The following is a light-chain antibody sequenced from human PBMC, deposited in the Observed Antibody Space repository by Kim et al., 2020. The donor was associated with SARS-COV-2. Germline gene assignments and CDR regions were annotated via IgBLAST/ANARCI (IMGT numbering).Light chain of an antibody. CDR2: GAC. V-gene: IGKV3-15*01. CDR1: QSVSSN. J-gene: IGKJ2*01. CDR3: QQYNNWPL. Sequence: LSLHAGERATLARRASQSVSSNLAWYQRQAGQAPRLCIYGACNRDTGILARFSGSGCGQEFTLTTRSRQSEDFAVYYCQQYNNWPLFGQGTKLEIK.